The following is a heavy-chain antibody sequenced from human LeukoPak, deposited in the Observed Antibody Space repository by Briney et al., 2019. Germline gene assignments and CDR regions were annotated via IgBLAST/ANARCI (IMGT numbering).Heavy chain of an antibody. V-gene: IGHV3-23*01. J-gene: IGHJ5*02. CDR3: AKDRGIAAAGILDP. Sequence: GGSLRLSCAASGFTFSSYAMSWVRQAPGKGLEWVSAISGSGGSTYYAGSVKGRFTISRDNSKNTLYLQMNSLRAEDTAVYYCAKDRGIAAAGILDPWGQGTLVTVSS. CDR2: ISGSGGST. CDR1: GFTFSSYA. D-gene: IGHD6-13*01.